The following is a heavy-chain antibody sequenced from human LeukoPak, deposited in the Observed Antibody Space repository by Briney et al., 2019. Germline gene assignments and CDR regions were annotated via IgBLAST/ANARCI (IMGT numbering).Heavy chain of an antibody. V-gene: IGHV1-2*02. CDR2: INPNSGGT. Sequence: ASVKVSCKASGYTFTGYYMHWVRQAPGQGLEWMGWINPNSGGTNYAQKFQGRVTMTRDTSISTAYMELSRLRSDDTAVYYCARVGGAVVPAATYYYYMDVWGKGTTVTVSS. CDR1: GYTFTGYY. D-gene: IGHD2-2*01. CDR3: ARVGGAVVPAATYYYYMDV. J-gene: IGHJ6*03.